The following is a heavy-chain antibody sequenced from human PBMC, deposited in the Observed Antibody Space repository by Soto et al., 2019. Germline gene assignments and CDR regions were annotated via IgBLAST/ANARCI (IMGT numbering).Heavy chain of an antibody. CDR3: AHGSDHYDY. J-gene: IGHJ4*02. Sequence: QITLKESGPTLVKPTQTLTLTCTFSGFSLRTSGVTVGWIRQPPGKALEWLALIDWDDDKRYSPSLKSRLTITKDTSKNQVVLTLTNMDPVDTATYYCAHGSDHYDYWGQGTLVTVYS. CDR1: GFSLRTSGVT. CDR2: IDWDDDK. V-gene: IGHV2-5*02.